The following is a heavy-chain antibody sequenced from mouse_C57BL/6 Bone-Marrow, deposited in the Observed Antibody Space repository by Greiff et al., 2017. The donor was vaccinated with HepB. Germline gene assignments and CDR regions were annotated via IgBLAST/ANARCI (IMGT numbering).Heavy chain of an antibody. Sequence: QQSCKASGYTFTSYWMDWVKQRSGQGLEWIGNIYPSDSETHYNQEFKDKATLTVDKSSSTSYMQLSSLTSEDSAVFYCVRSHRWLLPTLRYWGQGTSVTVSS. CDR1: GYTFTSYW. D-gene: IGHD2-3*01. CDR2: IYPSDSET. V-gene: IGHV1-61*01. J-gene: IGHJ4*01. CDR3: VRSHRWLLPTLRY.